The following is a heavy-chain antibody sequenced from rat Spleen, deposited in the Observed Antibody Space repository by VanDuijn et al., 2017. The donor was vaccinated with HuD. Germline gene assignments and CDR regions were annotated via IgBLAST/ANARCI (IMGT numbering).Heavy chain of an antibody. CDR2: INTGSGGT. CDR1: GYTFTSYD. J-gene: IGHJ2*01. Sequence: QVQLQQSGAELAKPGSSVKISCKASGYTFTSYDISWIKQTTGQGLEYIGYINTGSGGTYYNEKFKGKATLTVDKSSSTAFMQLSSLTPEDTAVYYCAIIRGFDYWGQGVMVTVSS. V-gene: IGHV1-57*01. D-gene: IGHD4-3*01. CDR3: AIIRGFDY.